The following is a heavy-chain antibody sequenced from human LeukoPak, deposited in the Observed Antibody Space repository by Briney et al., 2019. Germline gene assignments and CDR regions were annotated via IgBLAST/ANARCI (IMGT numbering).Heavy chain of an antibody. CDR2: MNPNSGNT. CDR3: ARGFDL. Sequence: AAVKVSCKTSGYTFTSFEINWGRQENGQGREWGGWMNPNSGNTIYAQRFQGRVTMTRDTSISTAYIELSSLRSEDTAMYLCARGFDLWGQGTLVTVSS. CDR1: GYTFTSFE. V-gene: IGHV1-8*01. J-gene: IGHJ5*02.